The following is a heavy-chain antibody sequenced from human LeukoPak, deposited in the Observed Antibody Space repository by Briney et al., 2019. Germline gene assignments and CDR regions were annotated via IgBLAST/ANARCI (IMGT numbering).Heavy chain of an antibody. CDR2: VFDSGST. J-gene: IGHJ3*02. Sequence: SETLSLTCTVSGGSISSYYWDWIRQPPGKGLEWIGNVFDSGSTHYNPSLKSRVTISVDTSKNQFSLRLSSVTAADTAVYYCARHTRPGHSGYENAFDIWGQGTMVTVSS. CDR1: GGSISSYY. D-gene: IGHD5-12*01. V-gene: IGHV4-39*01. CDR3: ARHTRPGHSGYENAFDI.